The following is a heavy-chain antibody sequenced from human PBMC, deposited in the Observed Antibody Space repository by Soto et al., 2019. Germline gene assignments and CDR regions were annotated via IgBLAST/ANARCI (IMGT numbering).Heavy chain of an antibody. Sequence: GGSLRLSCAASGFTFSSYAMSWVRQAPGKGLEWVSAISGSGGSTYYADSVKGRFTISRDNSKNTLYLQMNSLRAEDTAVYYCATMVRGVIIGPFAYWGQGTLVTVSS. V-gene: IGHV3-23*01. CDR1: GFTFSSYA. CDR3: ATMVRGVIIGPFAY. D-gene: IGHD3-10*01. J-gene: IGHJ4*02. CDR2: ISGSGGST.